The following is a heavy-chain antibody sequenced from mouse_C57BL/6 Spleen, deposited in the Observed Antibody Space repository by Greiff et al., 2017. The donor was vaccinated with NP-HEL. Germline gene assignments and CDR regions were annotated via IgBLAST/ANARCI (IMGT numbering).Heavy chain of an antibody. CDR1: GYTFTSYW. J-gene: IGHJ2*01. CDR2: IHPNSGST. V-gene: IGHV1-64*01. D-gene: IGHD1-1*01. CDR3: ARYVDYSYFDY. Sequence: QVQLQQPGAELVKPGASVKLSCKASGYTFTSYWMHWVKQRPGQGLEWIGMIHPNSGSTNYNEKFKSKATLTVDKSSSTAYMQLSSLTSEDSAVYYCARYVDYSYFDYWGQGTTLTVSS.